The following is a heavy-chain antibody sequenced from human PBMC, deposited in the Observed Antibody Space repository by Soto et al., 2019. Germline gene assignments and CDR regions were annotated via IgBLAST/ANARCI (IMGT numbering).Heavy chain of an antibody. Sequence: SETLSLTCAVYGGSFSGYYWSWIRQPPGKGLEWIGEINHSGSTNYNPSLKSRVTISVDTSKNQFSLKLSSVTAADTAVYYCARGGLAVAAFFDYWGQGXLVTVYS. CDR2: INHSGST. V-gene: IGHV4-34*01. CDR3: ARGGLAVAAFFDY. J-gene: IGHJ4*02. D-gene: IGHD6-19*01. CDR1: GGSFSGYY.